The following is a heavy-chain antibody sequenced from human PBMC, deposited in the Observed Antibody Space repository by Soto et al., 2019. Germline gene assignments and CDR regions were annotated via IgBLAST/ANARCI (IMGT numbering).Heavy chain of an antibody. D-gene: IGHD5-12*01. CDR1: GGTFSSYA. J-gene: IGHJ4*02. V-gene: IGHV1-69*06. Sequence: SVKVSCKASGGTFSSYAISWVRQAPGQGLEWMGGIIPIFGTANYAQKFQGRVTITADKSTSTAYMELSSLRSEDTAVYYCARDRGDGYNNSDYWGQGTLVTVSS. CDR3: ARDRGDGYNNSDY. CDR2: IIPIFGTA.